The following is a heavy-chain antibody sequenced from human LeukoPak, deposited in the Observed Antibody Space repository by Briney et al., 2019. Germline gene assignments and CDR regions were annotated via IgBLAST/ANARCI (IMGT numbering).Heavy chain of an antibody. Sequence: ASVKVSCKASGYTFTRHDVNWVRQATGQGLEWMGWINPNSKNTGYAQKFQGRVTLTTDTSTSTAYMELSSVDSEDTAVYYCARAIPFRYLLGGDYYERSSHGFDIWGQGTMITVSS. CDR1: GYTFTRHD. V-gene: IGHV1-8*01. CDR3: ARAIPFRYLLGGDYYERSSHGFDI. J-gene: IGHJ3*02. D-gene: IGHD2-21*02. CDR2: INPNSKNT.